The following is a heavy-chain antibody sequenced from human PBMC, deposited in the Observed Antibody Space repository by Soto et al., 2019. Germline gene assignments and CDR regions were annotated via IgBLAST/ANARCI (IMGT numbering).Heavy chain of an antibody. J-gene: IGHJ4*02. CDR3: ARHAIFGVVLYYFDY. CDR1: GGSISSSSYY. Sequence: LSLTCTVSGGSISSSSYYWGWIRQPPGKGLEWIGSIYYSGSTYYNPSLKSRVTISVDTSKNQFSLKLSSVTAADTAVYYCARHAIFGVVLYYFDYWGQGTLVTVSS. V-gene: IGHV4-39*01. CDR2: IYYSGST. D-gene: IGHD3-3*01.